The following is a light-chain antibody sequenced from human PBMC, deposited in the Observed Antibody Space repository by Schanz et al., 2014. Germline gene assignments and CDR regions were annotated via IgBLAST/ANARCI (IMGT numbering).Light chain of an antibody. CDR2: RAS. J-gene: IGKJ5*01. Sequence: DIQMTQSPSSMSASVGDRVTITCRASQGISDWLAWYQQKPRKAPKLLIYRASRLQSGVPSRFSGSGSGTDFTLTISNLQPEDFAVYYCQQYNNWPLTFGQGTRLEIK. CDR3: QQYNNWPLT. CDR1: QGISDW. V-gene: IGKV1-12*01.